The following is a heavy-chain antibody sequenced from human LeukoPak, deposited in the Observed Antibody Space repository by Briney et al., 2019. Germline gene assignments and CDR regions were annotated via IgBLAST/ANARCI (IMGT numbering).Heavy chain of an antibody. Sequence: ASVKVSCKASGYTFTGYYMHWVRQAPGQGLEWMGWINPNSGGTNYAQKFQGRVTMTRDTSISTAYMELSRLRSDDTAVYYCARAPQYYYGSGSYRYWGQGTLVTVSS. CDR3: ARAPQYYYGSGSYRY. CDR1: GYTFTGYY. D-gene: IGHD3-10*01. V-gene: IGHV1-2*02. CDR2: INPNSGGT. J-gene: IGHJ4*02.